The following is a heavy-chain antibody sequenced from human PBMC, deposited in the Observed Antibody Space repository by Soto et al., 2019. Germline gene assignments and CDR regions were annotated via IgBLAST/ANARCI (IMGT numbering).Heavy chain of an antibody. J-gene: IGHJ4*02. V-gene: IGHV4-31*03. D-gene: IGHD6-13*01. CDR3: AREGIAAAGTFDY. CDR2: IYYSGST. CDR1: GGSISSGGYY. Sequence: SETLSLTCTVSGGSISSGGYYWSWIRQHPGKGLEWIGYIYYSGSTYYNPSLKSRVTISVDTSKNQFSLKLSSVTAADTAVYYCAREGIAAAGTFDYWGQGTLVTVSS.